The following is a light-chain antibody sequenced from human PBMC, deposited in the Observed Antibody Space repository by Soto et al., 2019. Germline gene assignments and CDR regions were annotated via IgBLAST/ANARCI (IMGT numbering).Light chain of an antibody. Sequence: DIVMTQSPLSLPVTPGEPASISCRSSQSLLHSNGYNYLDWYLQKTGPSPQLLIYLGSNRASGVPDRFSGSGSGTDFTLKISRVEAEDVGVYYCMQALQSRTFGQGTKVDIK. CDR1: QSLLHSNGYNY. V-gene: IGKV2-28*01. CDR2: LGS. J-gene: IGKJ1*01. CDR3: MQALQSRT.